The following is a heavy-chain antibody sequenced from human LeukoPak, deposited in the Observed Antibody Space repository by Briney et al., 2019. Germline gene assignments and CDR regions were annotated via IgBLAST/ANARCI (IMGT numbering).Heavy chain of an antibody. J-gene: IGHJ4*02. CDR1: GASISGYH. Sequence: SETLSLTCTVSGASISGYHWTWIRQPPGKGLEWIGYIYYIGSTNYNPSLKSRVTISIDTSKNQFSLKLDSVTAADTAVYYCARGEGTVAGALAYWGQGTLVTVSS. CDR2: IYYIGST. V-gene: IGHV4-59*01. CDR3: ARGEGTVAGALAY. D-gene: IGHD6-19*01.